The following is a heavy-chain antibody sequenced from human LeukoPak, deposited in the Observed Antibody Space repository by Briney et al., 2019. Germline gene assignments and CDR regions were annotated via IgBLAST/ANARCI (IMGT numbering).Heavy chain of an antibody. CDR3: AKGYYDYVWGSYYFDY. CDR2: IRYDGNSE. J-gene: IGHJ4*02. V-gene: IGHV3-30*02. D-gene: IGHD3-16*01. CDR1: GFTFSNYG. Sequence: PGGSLRLSCVASGFTFSNYGMHWVRQTPGKGLEWVAFIRYDGNSEFYVDSVKGRFTISRDNSKSTLFLQMNSLRSEDTAVYYCAKGYYDYVWGSYYFDYWGQGTLVTVSS.